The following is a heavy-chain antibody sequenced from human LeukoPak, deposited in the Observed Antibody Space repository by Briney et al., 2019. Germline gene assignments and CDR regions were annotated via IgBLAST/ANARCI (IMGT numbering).Heavy chain of an antibody. CDR1: GDSMGSYY. Sequence: PSETLSLTCTVSGDSMGSYYWNWLRQPAGKGLEWIGRIRSDGTTYNNPSLENAVTMSVDTSNNHFSLRLSSVTAADTAVYYCARSTGFYTTYYMDVWGKGTTVTVSS. D-gene: IGHD3-22*01. J-gene: IGHJ6*03. V-gene: IGHV4-4*07. CDR2: IRSDGTT. CDR3: ARSTGFYTTYYMDV.